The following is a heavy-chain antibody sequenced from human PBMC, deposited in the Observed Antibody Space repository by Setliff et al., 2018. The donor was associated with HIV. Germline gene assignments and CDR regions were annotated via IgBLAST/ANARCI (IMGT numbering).Heavy chain of an antibody. Sequence: SETLSLTCTVSGGFISSNNYYWGWIRQPPGKGLEWIGSINYSGSTYQNPSLKSRVTISVDTSKNQYSLKLSSVTAADTAVYYCARLAASIAARRRFDYWGQGTLVTVSS. CDR2: INYSGST. J-gene: IGHJ4*02. V-gene: IGHV4-39*01. D-gene: IGHD6-6*01. CDR3: ARLAASIAARRRFDY. CDR1: GGFISSNNYY.